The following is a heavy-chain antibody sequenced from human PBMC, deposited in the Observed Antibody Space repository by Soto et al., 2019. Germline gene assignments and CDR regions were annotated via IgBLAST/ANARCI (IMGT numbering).Heavy chain of an antibody. CDR2: INPNSGGT. D-gene: IGHD3-22*01. J-gene: IGHJ4*02. CDR1: GYTFTGYY. V-gene: IGHV1-2*04. Sequence: ASVKVSCKASGYTFTGYYMHWVRQAPGQGLEWMGWINPNSGGTNYAQKFQGWVTMTRDTSISTAYMELSRLRSDDTAVYYCAREYYYDSSGYCFSHWGQGTLVTVSP. CDR3: AREYYYDSSGYCFSH.